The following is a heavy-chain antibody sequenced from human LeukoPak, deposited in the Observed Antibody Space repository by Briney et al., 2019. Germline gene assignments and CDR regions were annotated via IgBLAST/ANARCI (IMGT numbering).Heavy chain of an antibody. D-gene: IGHD6-19*01. CDR1: GGSFSGYY. CDR2: INHSGST. Sequence: SETLSLTCAVYGGSFSGYYWSWIRQPPGKGLEWIGEINHSGSTNYNPSLKSRVTISVDTSKNQFSLKLSSVTAADTAVYYCARHGSGWYLGVDYWGQGTLVTVSS. J-gene: IGHJ4*02. V-gene: IGHV4-34*01. CDR3: ARHGSGWYLGVDY.